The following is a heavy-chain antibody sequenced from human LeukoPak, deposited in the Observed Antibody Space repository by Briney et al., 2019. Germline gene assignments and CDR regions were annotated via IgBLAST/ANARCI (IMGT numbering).Heavy chain of an antibody. CDR2: IFSRSTYR. V-gene: IGHV3-21*06. D-gene: IGHD4-17*01. J-gene: IGHJ1*01. CDR1: VFTLCDDS. Sequence: GGSLRLSCAASVFTLCDDSMNCVREAPGEGLEWVSSIFSRSTYRYYADSVKGRFSISTDTAKNSLCLQMNRPRAEETAVYKCARDMTTATTCYPPHWGQGTLVTAYS. CDR3: ARDMTTATTCYPPH.